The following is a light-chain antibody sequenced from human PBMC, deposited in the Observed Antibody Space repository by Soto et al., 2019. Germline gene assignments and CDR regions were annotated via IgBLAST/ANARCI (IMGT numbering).Light chain of an antibody. CDR1: QSLLHSNGYNY. CDR2: LGS. Sequence: DIVMTQSPLSLPVTPGEPASISCRSSQSLLHSNGYNYLDWYLQKPGQSPQLLIYLGSNRASGVPDRFSGSGSGTDFTLKISRVEDEDVRVYYCMQALQTPFTFGHGTKVDIK. CDR3: MQALQTPFT. V-gene: IGKV2-28*01. J-gene: IGKJ3*01.